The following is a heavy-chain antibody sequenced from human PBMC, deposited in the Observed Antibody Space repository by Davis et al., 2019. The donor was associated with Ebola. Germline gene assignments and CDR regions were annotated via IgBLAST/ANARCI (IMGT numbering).Heavy chain of an antibody. CDR2: ISSSSSTI. V-gene: IGHV3-48*02. J-gene: IGHJ6*02. CDR3: ARDGVVVAANPGFYYGMDV. CDR1: GFTFSSYS. Sequence: GGSLRLSCAASGFTFSSYSMNCVRQAPGKGLEWVSYISSSSSTIYYADSVKGRFTISRDNAKNSLYLQMNSLRDEDTAVYYCARDGVVVAANPGFYYGMDVWGQGTTVTVSS. D-gene: IGHD2-15*01.